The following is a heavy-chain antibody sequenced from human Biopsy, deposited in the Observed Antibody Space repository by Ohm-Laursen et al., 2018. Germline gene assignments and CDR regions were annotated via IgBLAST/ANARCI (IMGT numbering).Heavy chain of an antibody. CDR1: GGSISSDY. CDR3: ARATNSTGWPYYYFYGMDV. D-gene: IGHD2/OR15-2a*01. J-gene: IGHJ6*02. Sequence: GTLSLTCTVSGGSISSDYWSWIRQTPGKGLEWIGYIYYSGSTNYNPSLKSRVTISVDTSKNQFSLRLNSVTAADTAVYYCARATNSTGWPYYYFYGMDVWGQGTTVTGSS. V-gene: IGHV4-59*01. CDR2: IYYSGST.